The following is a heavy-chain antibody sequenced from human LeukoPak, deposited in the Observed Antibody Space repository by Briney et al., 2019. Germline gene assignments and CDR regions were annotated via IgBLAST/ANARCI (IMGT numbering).Heavy chain of an antibody. V-gene: IGHV3-21*01. CDR2: IGLTSDYT. J-gene: IGHJ4*02. D-gene: IGHD3-16*02. Sequence: PGGSLRLSCAASGFIFSSHSVNWVRQAPGKGLEWVSSIGLTSDYTYYADSVKGRFTISRDNAKNSLYLQMNSLRAEDTAVYYCASAYYDYVWGSYRLYYFDYWGQGTLVTVSS. CDR3: ASAYYDYVWGSYRLYYFDY. CDR1: GFIFSSHS.